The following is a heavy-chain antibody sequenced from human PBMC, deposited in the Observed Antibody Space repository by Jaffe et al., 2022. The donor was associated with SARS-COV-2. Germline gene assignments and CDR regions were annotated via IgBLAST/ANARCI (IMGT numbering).Heavy chain of an antibody. D-gene: IGHD3-22*01. CDR3: AKRLSSGYYYTTFDY. Sequence: EVLLVESGGGLIQPGGSLRLSCAASGFTFSSYVMSWVRQAPGEGLEWVSSISGGSGTTHYADSVRGRFTISRDNSKNTLYLQMNSLRVEDTAVYYCAKRLSSGYYYTTFDYWGQGTLVTVSS. CDR2: ISGGSGTT. V-gene: IGHV3-23*04. CDR1: GFTFSSYV. J-gene: IGHJ4*02.